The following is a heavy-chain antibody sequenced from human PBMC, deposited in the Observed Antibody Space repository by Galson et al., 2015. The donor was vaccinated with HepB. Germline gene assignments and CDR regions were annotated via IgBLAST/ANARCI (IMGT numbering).Heavy chain of an antibody. V-gene: IGHV1-2*02. J-gene: IGHJ6*02. CDR2: INPNSGGT. Sequence: SVKVSCKASGCTFTGYYMHWVRQAPGQGLEWMGWINPNSGGTNYAQKFQGRVTMTRDTSISTAYMELSRLRSDDTAVYYCARDPAQKDFYYYYGMDVWGQGTTVTVSS. CDR1: GCTFTGYY. CDR3: ARDPAQKDFYYYYGMDV.